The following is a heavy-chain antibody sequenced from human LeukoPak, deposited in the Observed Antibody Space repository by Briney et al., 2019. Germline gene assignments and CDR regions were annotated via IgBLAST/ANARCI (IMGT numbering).Heavy chain of an antibody. V-gene: IGHV3-30*03. CDR2: ISYDGRNK. D-gene: IGHD6-13*01. CDR1: GFTFSRYG. J-gene: IGHJ4*02. Sequence: GRSLRLSCAASGFTFSRYGMPWVRQAPGKGLEWVAVISYDGRNKYYADSVKGRFTISRDNSKNTLYLQMSSLRVEDTAIYYCASHWAQQVVSDYWGQGTLVTVSS. CDR3: ASHWAQQVVSDY.